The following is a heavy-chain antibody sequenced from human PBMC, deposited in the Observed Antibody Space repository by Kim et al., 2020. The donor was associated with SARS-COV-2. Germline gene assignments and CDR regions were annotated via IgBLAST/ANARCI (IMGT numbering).Heavy chain of an antibody. CDR2: ISYDGSNK. V-gene: IGHV3-30*04. J-gene: IGHJ4*02. CDR1: GFTFSSYA. Sequence: GGSLRLSCAASGFTFSSYAMHWVRQAPGKGLEWVAVISYDGSNKYYADSVKGRFTISRDNSKNTLYLQMNSLRAEDTAVYYCAILLWPSYWGQGTLVTVS. CDR3: AILLWPSY. D-gene: IGHD3-10*01.